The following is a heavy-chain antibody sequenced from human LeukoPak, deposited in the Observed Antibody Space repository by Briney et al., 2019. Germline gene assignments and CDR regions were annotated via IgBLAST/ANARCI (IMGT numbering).Heavy chain of an antibody. CDR2: ISGYNGDT. J-gene: IGHJ4*02. CDR1: GYTFNNYD. Sequence: ASVKVSCKASGYTFNNYDISWVRQAPGQGLEWMGWISGYNGDTNYAQKFQGRLTVTTDTSTSTAYMGLRSLSSDDTAMYYCARDTSAPYFRTPWNSDFWGQGTLVAVSS. D-gene: IGHD2-2*01. V-gene: IGHV1-18*01. CDR3: ARDTSAPYFRTPWNSDF.